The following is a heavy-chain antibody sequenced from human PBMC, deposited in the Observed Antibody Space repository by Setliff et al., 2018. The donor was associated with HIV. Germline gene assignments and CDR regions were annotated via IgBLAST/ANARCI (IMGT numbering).Heavy chain of an antibody. CDR3: ARARRAGSGPKYFQH. J-gene: IGHJ1*01. V-gene: IGHV4-34*01. Sequence: SETLSLTCAVYGGSFNGYYWSWIRQPPGKGLEWIGEINHSGSTNYNPSLKSRVTMSVDKSKNQFSLRLSSVTAADTAVYYCARARRAGSGPKYFQHWGQGTLVTVSP. CDR2: INHSGST. D-gene: IGHD2-15*01. CDR1: GGSFNGYY.